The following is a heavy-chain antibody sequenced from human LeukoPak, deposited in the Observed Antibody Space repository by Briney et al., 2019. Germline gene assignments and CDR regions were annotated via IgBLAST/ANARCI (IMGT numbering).Heavy chain of an antibody. V-gene: IGHV3-23*01. Sequence: GGSLRLSCAASGFTFSSYAMSWVRQAPGKGLEWVSAISGSGGGTYYADSVKGRFTISRDNSKNTLYLQMNSLRAEDTAVYYCARGRPWGSAPYDYWGQGTLVTVSS. CDR2: ISGSGGGT. CDR3: ARGRPWGSAPYDY. J-gene: IGHJ4*02. CDR1: GFTFSSYA. D-gene: IGHD7-27*01.